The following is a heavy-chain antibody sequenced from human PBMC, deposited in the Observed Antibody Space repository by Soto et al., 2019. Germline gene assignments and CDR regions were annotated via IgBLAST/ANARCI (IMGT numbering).Heavy chain of an antibody. J-gene: IGHJ4*02. CDR1: GYTFITYG. D-gene: IGHD3-22*01. CDR2: ISTYNGNT. V-gene: IGHV1-18*01. Sequence: QVQLVQSGAEVKKPGASVKVSCKASGYTFITYGVSWVRQAPGQGLDWLGGISTYNGNTRYAERLQGRVTMTTDTTTNTAYMELRNLRSDDTAVDYCARGPTDYYDNSANYFLDYWGQGTLVTVSS. CDR3: ARGPTDYYDNSANYFLDY.